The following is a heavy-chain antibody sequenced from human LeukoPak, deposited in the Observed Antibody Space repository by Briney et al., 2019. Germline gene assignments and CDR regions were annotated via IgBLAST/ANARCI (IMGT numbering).Heavy chain of an antibody. D-gene: IGHD3-9*01. CDR2: IYYSGST. V-gene: IGHV4-39*01. CDR3: AITPRGYFDWLPFDY. J-gene: IGHJ4*02. Sequence: SETLSLTCTVSGGSISSSSYYWGWIRQPPGKGLEWIGSIYYSGSTYYNPSLKSRVTISVDTSKSQFSLKLSSVTAADTAVYYCAITPRGYFDWLPFDYWGQGTLVTVSS. CDR1: GGSISSSSYY.